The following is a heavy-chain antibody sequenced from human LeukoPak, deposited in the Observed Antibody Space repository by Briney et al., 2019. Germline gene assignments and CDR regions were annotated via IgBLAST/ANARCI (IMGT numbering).Heavy chain of an antibody. Sequence: SETLSLTCTVSGDSISSYYWSWIRQPPGKGLEWIGYIYYSGGTDYNPSLKSRVTISVDTSKNQFPLKLRSVTAADTAVYYCARHVTISGPYDASDIWGQGTMVTVSP. D-gene: IGHD5-24*01. CDR1: GDSISSYY. V-gene: IGHV4-59*08. CDR3: ARHVTISGPYDASDI. J-gene: IGHJ3*02. CDR2: IYYSGGT.